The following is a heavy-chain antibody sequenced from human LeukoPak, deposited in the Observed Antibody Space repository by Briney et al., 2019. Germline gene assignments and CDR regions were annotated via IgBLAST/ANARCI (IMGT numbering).Heavy chain of an antibody. CDR3: ARANLYNDDGDYTMDHYFDY. Sequence: SVTVSCKASGGTFSSYTISWVRQAPGPGLEWMGRIIPILGIANYAQKFQGRVTITADKSTSTACMELSSLRSEDTAVYYCARANLYNDDGDYTMDHYFDYWGQGTLVTVSS. V-gene: IGHV1-69*02. CDR1: GGTFSSYT. CDR2: IIPILGIA. J-gene: IGHJ4*02. D-gene: IGHD4-17*01.